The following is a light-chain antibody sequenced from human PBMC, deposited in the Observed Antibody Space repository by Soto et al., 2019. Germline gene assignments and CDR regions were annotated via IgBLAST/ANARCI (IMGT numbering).Light chain of an antibody. CDR1: QSVSSN. Sequence: EIVMTKSPGTLSVSPGERATLSCRASQSVSSNLAWYQQKPGQAPRLLIYGASTRATGIPARFSGSGSETEFTLTISSLQSEDFAVYYCQQFYNWPRTCGQGTKVEIK. CDR2: GAS. CDR3: QQFYNWPRT. V-gene: IGKV3-15*01. J-gene: IGKJ1*01.